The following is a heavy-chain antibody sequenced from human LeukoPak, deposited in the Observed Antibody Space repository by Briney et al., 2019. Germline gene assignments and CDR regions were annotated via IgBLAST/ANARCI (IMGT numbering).Heavy chain of an antibody. CDR1: GFTFSSYS. J-gene: IGHJ4*02. Sequence: GGSLRLSCAGSGFTFSSYSMIWVRQAPGKGLEWVSSIRGDSTETRHAGSLMGRFTISRDNAKKSLYLQMSSLRAEDTAVYYCARGHFGVVLDYWGQGTLVTVSS. D-gene: IGHD3-3*01. CDR3: ARGHFGVVLDY. CDR2: IRGDSTET. V-gene: IGHV3-21*01.